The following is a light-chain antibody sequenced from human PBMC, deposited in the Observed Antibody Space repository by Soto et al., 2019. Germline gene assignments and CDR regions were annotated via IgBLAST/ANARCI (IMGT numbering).Light chain of an antibody. J-gene: IGKJ4*01. Sequence: EIVLTQSPATLSLSPGERATFSCRASQSLNSYLAWFQQKPGQAPRLLIYDASNRATDIPARFSGSGSGTDFTLTISSLEPADFAVYYCQQRRDWPLTFGGGTKVEIK. V-gene: IGKV3-11*01. CDR1: QSLNSY. CDR2: DAS. CDR3: QQRRDWPLT.